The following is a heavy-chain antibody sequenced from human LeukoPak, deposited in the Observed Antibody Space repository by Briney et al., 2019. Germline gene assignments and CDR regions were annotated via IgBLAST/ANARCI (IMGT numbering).Heavy chain of an antibody. V-gene: IGHV4-61*08. J-gene: IGHJ4*02. Sequence: SETLSLTCAVSGGSISSGGYSWSWIRQPPGKGLEWIGYIYYSGSTNYNPSLKSRVTISVDTSKNQFSLKLSSVTAADTAVYYCAAHVRYCSGGSCGVFDYWGQGTLVTVSS. CDR2: IYYSGST. CDR1: GGSISSGGYS. D-gene: IGHD2-15*01. CDR3: AAHVRYCSGGSCGVFDY.